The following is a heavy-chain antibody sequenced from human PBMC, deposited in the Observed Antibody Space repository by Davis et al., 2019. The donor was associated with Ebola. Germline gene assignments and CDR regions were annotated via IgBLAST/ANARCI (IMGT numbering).Heavy chain of an antibody. CDR1: GGSFSGYY. D-gene: IGHD1-14*01. V-gene: IGHV4-34*01. CDR3: ARGGNRLVIKRFDP. Sequence: PSETLSLTCAVYGGSFSGYYWSWIRQPPGKGLELIGEINHSGSTNYNPSLKSRVTISVDTSKNQFSLKLSSVTAADTAVYYCARGGNRLVIKRFDPWGQGTLVTVSS. CDR2: INHSGST. J-gene: IGHJ5*02.